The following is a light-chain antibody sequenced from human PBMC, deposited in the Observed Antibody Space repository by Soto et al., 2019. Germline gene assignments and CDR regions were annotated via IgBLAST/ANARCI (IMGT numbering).Light chain of an antibody. CDR1: SSNIGAGYE. Sequence: QSVLTQPPSVSGAPGQRVTISCTGSSSNIGAGYEVHWYQQLPGTAPKLLIYGNTNRPSGVPDRFSGSKSGTSASLAITGLQPEDEADYYCQSYDSALSALFGGGTKLTVL. CDR2: GNT. CDR3: QSYDSALSAL. J-gene: IGLJ2*01. V-gene: IGLV1-40*01.